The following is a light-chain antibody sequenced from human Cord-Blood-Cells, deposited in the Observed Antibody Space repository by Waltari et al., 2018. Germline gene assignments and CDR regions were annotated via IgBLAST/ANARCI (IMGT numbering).Light chain of an antibody. J-gene: IGKJ2*01. CDR1: QSVLYSSNTKNY. CDR2: WAS. CDR3: QQYYSTPYT. Sequence: DIVMTQSPDYPAVPLGETATINCKSSQSVLYSSNTKNYLAWYQQKPGQPPKLLIYWASTRESGVPDRVSGSGSGTDVTLTISSLQAEDVAVYYCQQYYSTPYTFGQGTKLEIK. V-gene: IGKV4-1*01.